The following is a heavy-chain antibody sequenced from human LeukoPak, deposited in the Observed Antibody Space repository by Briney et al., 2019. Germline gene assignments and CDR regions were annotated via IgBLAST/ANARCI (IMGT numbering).Heavy chain of an antibody. Sequence: GGSLRLSCTTSGFNFNNAWMNWVRQAPGKGLEWVGRIKSRTDGGTTVYSAPVKGRFTISRDDSKSTLYLQMNSLRTEDTAVYYCARHGPSYYFDYWGQGTLVTVSS. D-gene: IGHD3-16*01. CDR1: GFNFNNAW. J-gene: IGHJ4*02. CDR3: ARHGPSYYFDY. CDR2: IKSRTDGGTT. V-gene: IGHV3-15*07.